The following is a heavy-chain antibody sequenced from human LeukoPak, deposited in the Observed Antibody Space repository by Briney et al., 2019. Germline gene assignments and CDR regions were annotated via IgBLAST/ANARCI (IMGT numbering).Heavy chain of an antibody. Sequence: GGSLRLSCAASGFTFSSYGMHWVRQAPGKGLEWVTFIRYDGSNKYYADSVKGRFTISRDNSKNTLYLQMNSLRAEDTAVYYCAKGWDDYYYYYMDVWGKGTTVTVSS. CDR2: IRYDGSNK. CDR1: GFTFSSYG. CDR3: AKGWDDYYYYYMDV. V-gene: IGHV3-30*02. D-gene: IGHD1-26*01. J-gene: IGHJ6*03.